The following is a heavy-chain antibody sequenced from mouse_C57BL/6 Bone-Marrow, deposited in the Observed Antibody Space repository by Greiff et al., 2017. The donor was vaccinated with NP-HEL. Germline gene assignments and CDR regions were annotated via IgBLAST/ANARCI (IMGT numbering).Heavy chain of an antibody. CDR1: GYTFTSYW. J-gene: IGHJ1*03. CDR3: ARGSSYGPWYFDV. CDR2: INPSNGGT. Sequence: QVHVKQPGTELVKPGASVKLSCKASGYTFTSYWMHWVKQRPGQGLEWIGNINPSNGGTNYNEKFKSKATLTVDKSSSTAYMQLSSLTSEDSAVYYCARGSSYGPWYFDVWGTGTTVTVSS. D-gene: IGHD1-1*01. V-gene: IGHV1-53*01.